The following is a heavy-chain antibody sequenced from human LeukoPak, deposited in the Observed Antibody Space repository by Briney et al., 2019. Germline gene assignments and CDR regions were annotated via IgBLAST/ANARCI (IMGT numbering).Heavy chain of an antibody. Sequence: PGRSLRLSCAASGFTFSSYAMHWVRQAPGKGLEWVAVISYDGSNKYYADSVKGRFTISRDNSKNTLYLQMNSLRAEDTAVYYCASSYSSGWSYYFDYWGQGTLVTVSS. J-gene: IGHJ4*02. V-gene: IGHV3-30-3*01. CDR1: GFTFSSYA. D-gene: IGHD6-19*01. CDR3: ASSYSSGWSYYFDY. CDR2: ISYDGSNK.